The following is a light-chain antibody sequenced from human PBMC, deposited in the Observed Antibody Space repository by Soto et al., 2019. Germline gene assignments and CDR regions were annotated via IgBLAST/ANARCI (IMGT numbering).Light chain of an antibody. V-gene: IGKV1-9*01. J-gene: IGKJ1*01. CDR1: QGISSY. CDR2: AAS. Sequence: IQLTQSPSSLSASVGDRVTITCRASQGISSYLAWYQQKPGKAPDLLIYAASTLQSGVLSRFSGSGSGTDFTLTISSLQPEDFATYFCQQLKSYPRTFGQGTKVDIK. CDR3: QQLKSYPRT.